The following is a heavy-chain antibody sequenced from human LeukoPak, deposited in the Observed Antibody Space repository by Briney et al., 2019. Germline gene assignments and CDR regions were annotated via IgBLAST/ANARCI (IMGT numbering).Heavy chain of an antibody. CDR2: ISYDGSNK. Sequence: GRSLRLSCAASGFTFSSYGMHWVRQAPGKGLEWVAVISYDGSNKYYADSVKGRFTISRDNSKNTLYLQMYSLRAEDTAVYYCAKAVDSGYDVFPTDYFDYWGQGTLVTVSS. CDR3: AKAVDSGYDVFPTDYFDY. V-gene: IGHV3-30*18. J-gene: IGHJ4*02. D-gene: IGHD5-12*01. CDR1: GFTFSSYG.